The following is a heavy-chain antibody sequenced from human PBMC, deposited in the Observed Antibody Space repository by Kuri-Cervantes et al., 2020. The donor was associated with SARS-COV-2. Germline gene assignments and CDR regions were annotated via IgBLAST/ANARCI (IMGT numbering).Heavy chain of an antibody. V-gene: IGHV3-66*02. D-gene: IGHD2-8*01. CDR3: GRSCTYARCSEYFQH. Sequence: GESLKISCAASGFIVSSSYMSWVRQAPGKGLEWVTIIYAGGGTYYADSVKGEFTISRDISKNTVFLQMNRLRPEDKAVYYCGRSCTYARCSEYFQHWGQGTMVTVSS. CDR2: IYAGGGT. CDR1: GFIVSSSY. J-gene: IGHJ1*01.